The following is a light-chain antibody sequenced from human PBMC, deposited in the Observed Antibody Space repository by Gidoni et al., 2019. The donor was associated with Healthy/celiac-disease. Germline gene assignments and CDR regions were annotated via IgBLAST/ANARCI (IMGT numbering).Light chain of an antibody. CDR2: AAS. CDR1: QSSSSY. J-gene: IGKJ2*04. Sequence: DIQMTHSPSSLSASVGDRVTITCRASQSSSSYLNWYQQKPGKAPKLLIYAASSLQSGVPSRFSGSGSGTDFTLTISSLQPEDFATYYCQQSYSTPCSFGQGTKLEIK. CDR3: QQSYSTPCS. V-gene: IGKV1-39*01.